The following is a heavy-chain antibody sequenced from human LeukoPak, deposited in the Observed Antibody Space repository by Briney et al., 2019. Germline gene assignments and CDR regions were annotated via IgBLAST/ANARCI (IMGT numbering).Heavy chain of an antibody. CDR3: ARGIGAWKREGLDI. CDR1: GFTFSTFG. V-gene: IGHV3-33*01. Sequence: GGSLRFSCAASGFTFSTFGMHWVRQAPDKGLEWVAVIWYDGSKKYYADSVKGRFTISRDNSKNTLDLQMNSLTAEDTAVYYCARGIGAWKREGLDIWGQGTMITVS. CDR2: IWYDGSKK. D-gene: IGHD1-1*01. J-gene: IGHJ3*02.